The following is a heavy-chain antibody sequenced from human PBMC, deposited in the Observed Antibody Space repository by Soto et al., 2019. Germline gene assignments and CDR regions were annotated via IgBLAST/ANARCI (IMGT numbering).Heavy chain of an antibody. V-gene: IGHV1-69*18. D-gene: IGHD3-10*01. CDR1: GDTFSSYA. J-gene: IGHJ6*02. CDR2: IIPTFGRT. CDR3: ARDPLSSFAMDV. Sequence: QVQLVQSGAEVKKPGSSVKVSCKASGDTFSSYAISWVRQAPGKGLEWMGRIIPTFGRTNYAQRFQGRLSISADDSMSTAYMELTSLESEDTAVYYCARDPLSSFAMDVWGQGTTVTVSS.